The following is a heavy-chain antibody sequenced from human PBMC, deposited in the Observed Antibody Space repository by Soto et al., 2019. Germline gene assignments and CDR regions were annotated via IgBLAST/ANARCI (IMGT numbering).Heavy chain of an antibody. Sequence: QVQLQESGPGLVKPSETLSLTCTVSGGSISIYYWSWIRQPPGKGLEWIGYIYYSGSTNYNPSLKSRVTIPVDTSKNQFSLKLSSVTAADTAVYYCAREEPEGTTIDSWGQGTLVTVSS. V-gene: IGHV4-59*01. J-gene: IGHJ4*02. CDR1: GGSISIYY. CDR3: AREEPEGTTIDS. CDR2: IYYSGST. D-gene: IGHD1-1*01.